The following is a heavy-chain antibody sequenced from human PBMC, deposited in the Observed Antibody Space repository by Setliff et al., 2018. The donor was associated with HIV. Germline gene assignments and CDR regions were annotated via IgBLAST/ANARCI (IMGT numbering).Heavy chain of an antibody. Sequence: ASVKVSCKASGYTFTSFYLHWVRQAPGQGLEWMAIINPSGGSTSYAQKFRGRVTMTRDTSISTAYMELSRLRSDDTAVYYCARDYYDSSGYAYWGQGTLVTVSS. V-gene: IGHV1-46*01. CDR2: INPSGGST. D-gene: IGHD3-22*01. CDR3: ARDYYDSSGYAY. CDR1: GYTFTSFY. J-gene: IGHJ4*02.